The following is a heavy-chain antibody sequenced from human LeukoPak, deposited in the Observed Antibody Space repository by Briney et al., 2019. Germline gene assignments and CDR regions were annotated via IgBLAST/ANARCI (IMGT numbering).Heavy chain of an antibody. D-gene: IGHD7-27*01. CDR2: IYYSGSTSGST. CDR3: ARGSGRYYYYGVDV. V-gene: IGHV4-59*01. Sequence: SETLSLTRTVSGGSISTSYWTWIRQPPGKGLEWIGHIYYSGSTSGSTNYNPSLKSRVTLSLDTSKNHFSLQVRSVTAADTAVYYCARGSGRYYYYGVDVWGQGTTVTVSS. CDR1: GGSISTSY. J-gene: IGHJ6*02.